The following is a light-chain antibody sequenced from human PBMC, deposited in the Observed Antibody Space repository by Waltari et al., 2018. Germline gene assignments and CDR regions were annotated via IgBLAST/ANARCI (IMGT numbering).Light chain of an antibody. Sequence: EIVLTQSPATLSLSPGDRATLSCRASQSVSSYLAWYQHKPGQAPRLLIYDASNRATGIPARFSGSGSGTDFTLTISSLEPEDFAVYYCQQRSNWPPTFGGGTKVEIK. CDR2: DAS. CDR1: QSVSSY. CDR3: QQRSNWPPT. J-gene: IGKJ4*01. V-gene: IGKV3-11*01.